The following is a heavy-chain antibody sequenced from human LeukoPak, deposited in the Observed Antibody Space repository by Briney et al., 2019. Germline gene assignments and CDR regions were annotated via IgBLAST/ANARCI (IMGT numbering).Heavy chain of an antibody. Sequence: GGSLRLSCAASGFTFNVYAMYWVRQAPGRGLEWVSSIGTPDSTHYANSVKGRFTTSRDDSKNTVFLQMNSLRAEDSATYYCAKDRENGNGIWDACDVWGQGTVVTVSS. CDR3: AKDRENGNGIWDACDV. CDR2: IGTPDST. J-gene: IGHJ3*01. D-gene: IGHD3-3*02. V-gene: IGHV3-23*01. CDR1: GFTFNVYA.